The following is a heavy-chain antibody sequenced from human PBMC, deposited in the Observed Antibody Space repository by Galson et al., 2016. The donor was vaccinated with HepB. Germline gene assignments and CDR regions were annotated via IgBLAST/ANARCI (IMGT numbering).Heavy chain of an antibody. J-gene: IGHJ4*02. D-gene: IGHD2-2*01. CDR1: GFTFGRYS. V-gene: IGHV3-48*01. Sequence: SLRLSCAASGFTFGRYSMNWVRQAPGKGLEWVSSISYSSSTIYYADSVRGRFTVSRDNAKNALYLQMNSLRAEDTAVYYCARGFAVPGCIDYWGQGTLVTVSS. CDR3: ARGFAVPGCIDY. CDR2: ISYSSSTI.